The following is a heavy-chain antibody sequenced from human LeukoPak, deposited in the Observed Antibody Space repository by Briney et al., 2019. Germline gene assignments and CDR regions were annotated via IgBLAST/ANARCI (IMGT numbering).Heavy chain of an antibody. J-gene: IGHJ4*02. CDR2: MYTLGNT. CDR3: ARSGGSYWY. D-gene: IGHD1-26*01. CDR1: GFTVSTNY. V-gene: IGHV3-53*01. Sequence: GGSLRLSCAASGFTVSTNYMTWIRQAPGKGLEWVSVMYTLGNTNYADSVKGRFTISRHNSKNTLYLQMNSLRAEDTAVYYCARSGGSYWYWGQGTLVTVSS.